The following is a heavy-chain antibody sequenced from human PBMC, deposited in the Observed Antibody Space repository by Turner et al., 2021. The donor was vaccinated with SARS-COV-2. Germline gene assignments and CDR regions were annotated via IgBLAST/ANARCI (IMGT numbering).Heavy chain of an antibody. CDR3: ARDSGDFDY. J-gene: IGHJ4*02. V-gene: IGHV3-30-3*01. CDR1: GFTFRSYV. CDR2: ISYDGSNK. Sequence: QVQLVESGGGVVQPGASLRLSCAASGFTFRSYVRHWVRQAPGKGLEWVAVISYDGSNKYYADSVKGRFTISRDNSKNTLYLQMNSLRAEDTAVYYCARDSGDFDYWGQGTLVTVSS. D-gene: IGHD3-10*01.